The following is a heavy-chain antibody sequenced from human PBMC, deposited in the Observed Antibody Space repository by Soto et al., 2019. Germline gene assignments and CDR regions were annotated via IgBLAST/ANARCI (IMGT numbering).Heavy chain of an antibody. CDR2: IWYDGSNK. Sequence: QVQLVESGGGVVQPGRSLRLSCAASGFTFSSYGMHWVRQAPGKGLEWVAVIWYDGSNKYYADSVKGRFTISRDNSKNTLYLQMNSLRAEDTAVYYCAREEGDVFPAAMNYYYYGMDVWGQGTTVTVSS. CDR3: AREEGDVFPAAMNYYYYGMDV. D-gene: IGHD2-2*01. CDR1: GFTFSSYG. V-gene: IGHV3-33*01. J-gene: IGHJ6*02.